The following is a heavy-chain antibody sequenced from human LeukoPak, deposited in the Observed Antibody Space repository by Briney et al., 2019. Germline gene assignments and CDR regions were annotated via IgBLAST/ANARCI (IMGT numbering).Heavy chain of an antibody. D-gene: IGHD2-21*01. CDR1: GFSVSNNC. V-gene: IGHV3-53*01. J-gene: IGHJ4*02. Sequence: PGGSLRLSCSGSGFSVSNNCVSWVRQPPGKGVEWDLGISGGGTAHYADSVMGRFNVHRDNSKNTLHLQMNSLRGEDTAVYYCARDDGRRGCAHWGQGTLVTVSS. CDR2: ISGGGTA. CDR3: ARDDGRRGCAH.